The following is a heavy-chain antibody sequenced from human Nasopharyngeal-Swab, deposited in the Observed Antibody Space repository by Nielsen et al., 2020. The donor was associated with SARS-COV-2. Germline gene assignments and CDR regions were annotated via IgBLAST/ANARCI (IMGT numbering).Heavy chain of an antibody. D-gene: IGHD3-16*01. CDR2: ISSSSSYI. CDR1: GFTFSSYS. J-gene: IGHJ5*02. V-gene: IGHV3-21*01. Sequence: GGSLRLSCAASGFTFSSYSMNWVRQAPGKGLEWVSSISSSSSYIYYADSVKGRLTISRDNAKNSLYLQMNSLRAEDTGVYYCARGGVRSYWFDPWGQGTLVTVSS. CDR3: ARGGVRSYWFDP.